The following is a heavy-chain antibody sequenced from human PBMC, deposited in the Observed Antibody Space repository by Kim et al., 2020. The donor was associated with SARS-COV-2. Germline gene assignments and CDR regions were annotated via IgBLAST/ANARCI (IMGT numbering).Heavy chain of an antibody. D-gene: IGHD3-16*02. V-gene: IGHV3-23*01. CDR2: INAGGGAK. CDR1: GFTFSSSF. CDR3: AKDRGEDGWEVIVPQDGVDV. J-gene: IGHJ3*01. Sequence: GGSLRLSCAASGFTFSSSFMNWVRQGPGKGLDWVATINAGGGAKFYGDSVEGRFTISRDNSNNMLFLDMNNLRDEDTALYYGAKDRGEDGWEVIVPQDGVDVWGQGTMVTVSS.